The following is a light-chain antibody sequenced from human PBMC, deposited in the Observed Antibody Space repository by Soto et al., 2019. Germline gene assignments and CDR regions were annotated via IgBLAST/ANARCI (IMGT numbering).Light chain of an antibody. CDR3: QQRSNWPPL. Sequence: EIVLTQSPATLSVSPGERATLSCRASQSVSSYLAWYQQKPGQAPRLLIYDASNRATGIPARFSGSGSGTDFTLTISSLEPEDFAVYYCQQRSNWPPLFGQGTRLEVK. J-gene: IGKJ5*01. CDR2: DAS. V-gene: IGKV3-11*01. CDR1: QSVSSY.